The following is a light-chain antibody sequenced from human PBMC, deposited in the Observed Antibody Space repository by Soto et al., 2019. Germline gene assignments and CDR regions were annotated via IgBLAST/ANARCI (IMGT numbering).Light chain of an antibody. CDR1: SSNIGNNY. Sequence: QSVLTQPPSASGTPGQRVTISCSGSSSNIGNNYVYWYQQVPGTAPKLLIYQNNQRPSGVPERFSGSKSGTSASLAISGLRSEDEGDYYCAAWDDSLSGPVFGGGTQLTVL. V-gene: IGLV1-47*01. J-gene: IGLJ7*01. CDR2: QNN. CDR3: AAWDDSLSGPV.